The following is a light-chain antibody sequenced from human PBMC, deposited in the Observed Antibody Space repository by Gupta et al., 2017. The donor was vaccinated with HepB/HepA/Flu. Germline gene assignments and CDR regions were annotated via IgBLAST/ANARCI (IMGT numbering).Light chain of an antibody. J-gene: IGLJ2*01. CDR2: GKN. CDR1: SLRNYF. V-gene: IGLV3-19*01. Sequence: SSELTQDPAVSVALGQTVRITCQGDSLRNYFASWYQQKPGQAPILVIYGKNNRPSGIPDRFSGSRSGNAASLTITGAQAEDEADYYCNSRGSSGNHVVFGGGTKLTVL. CDR3: NSRGSSGNHVV.